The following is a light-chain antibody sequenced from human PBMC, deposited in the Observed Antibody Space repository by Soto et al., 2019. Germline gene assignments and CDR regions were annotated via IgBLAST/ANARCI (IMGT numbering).Light chain of an antibody. V-gene: IGKV3-11*01. J-gene: IGKJ5*01. CDR2: DAS. CDR3: QQRSNWRVT. Sequence: EIVLTQSPATLSVSPGERATHSCRASQSVSSYLAWYQQKPGQAPRLLIYDASNRATGIPARFSGSGSGTDFTLTISSLEPEDFAVYYCQQRSNWRVTFGQGTRLEI. CDR1: QSVSSY.